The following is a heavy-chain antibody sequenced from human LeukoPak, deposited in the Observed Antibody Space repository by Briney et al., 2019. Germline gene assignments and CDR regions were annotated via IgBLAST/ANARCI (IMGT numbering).Heavy chain of an antibody. CDR3: ARKTTVTRGYFDY. V-gene: IGHV4-59*10. Sequence: SETLSLTCAVYGGSFSGYYWSWIRQPAGKGLEWIGRIYTSGSTNYNPSLKSRVTMSVDTSKNQFSLKLSSVTAADTAVYYCARKTTVTRGYFDYWGQGTLVTVSS. CDR2: IYTSGST. J-gene: IGHJ4*02. CDR1: GGSFSGYY. D-gene: IGHD4-11*01.